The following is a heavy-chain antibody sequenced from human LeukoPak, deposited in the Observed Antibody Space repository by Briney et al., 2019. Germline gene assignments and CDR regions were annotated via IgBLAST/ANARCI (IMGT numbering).Heavy chain of an antibody. CDR3: ARFITMVRGVIQSDFDY. V-gene: IGHV2-5*01. CDR1: GFSLSTSGEG. Sequence: SGPTLVKPTQTLTLTCTFSGFSLSTSGEGVCWIRQPPGKALEWLALIYWNDDKRYSPSLKSRLTITKDTSINQVVLTMTNMDPVDTATYYCARFITMVRGVIQSDFDYWGQGTLVTVSS. J-gene: IGHJ4*02. CDR2: IYWNDDK. D-gene: IGHD3-10*01.